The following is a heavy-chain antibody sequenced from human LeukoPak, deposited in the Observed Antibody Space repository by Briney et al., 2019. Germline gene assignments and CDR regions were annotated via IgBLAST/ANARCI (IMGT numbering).Heavy chain of an antibody. CDR1: GYTFTSYG. CDR3: ARPLDCSSTSCSFDY. J-gene: IGHJ4*02. Sequence: GASVKVSCKASGYTFTSYGISWARQAPGQGLEWMGWISAYNGNTNYAQKLQGRVTMTTDTSTSTAYMELRSLRSDDTAVYYCARPLDCSSTSCSFDYWGQGTLVTVSS. CDR2: ISAYNGNT. V-gene: IGHV1-18*01. D-gene: IGHD2-2*01.